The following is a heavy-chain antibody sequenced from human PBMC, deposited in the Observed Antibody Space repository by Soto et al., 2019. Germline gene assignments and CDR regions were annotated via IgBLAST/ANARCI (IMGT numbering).Heavy chain of an antibody. Sequence: EVQLVESGGGLVMPGGSLRLSCAASGFTFSAYHMNWVRQAPGKGLEWVSSINPTSSHIYYADSVRGRFTFSRDDSKSSVSLQTHSLRTEDAGLYYCAGGYCGGGGCYLRRDAFDVWGQGTMVTVSS. CDR1: GFTFSAYH. J-gene: IGHJ3*01. D-gene: IGHD2-15*01. CDR3: AGGYCGGGGCYLRRDAFDV. V-gene: IGHV3-21*01. CDR2: INPTSSHI.